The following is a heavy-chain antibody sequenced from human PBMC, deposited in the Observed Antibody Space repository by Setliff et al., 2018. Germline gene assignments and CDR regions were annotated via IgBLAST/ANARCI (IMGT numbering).Heavy chain of an antibody. V-gene: IGHV4-61*02. D-gene: IGHD1-26*01. J-gene: IGHJ4*02. Sequence: KSSETLSLTCTVSGASLRSGSNYWGWFRQPAGKGLEWIGRIYTDGTTNYNPSLKSRVAISADTSMNHFSLKLSSVTAADTAVYFCARDNTIVGATDYWGQGTLVTVSS. CDR2: IYTDGTT. CDR3: ARDNTIVGATDY. CDR1: GASLRSGSNY.